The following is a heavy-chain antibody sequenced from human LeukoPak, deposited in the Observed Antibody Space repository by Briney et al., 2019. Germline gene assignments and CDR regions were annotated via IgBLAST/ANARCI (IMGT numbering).Heavy chain of an antibody. D-gene: IGHD3-10*01. Sequence: GGSLRLSCAASGFTFSSYAMSWVRQAPGKGLEWVSAISGSGGSTYYADSVKGRFTISRDNSKNTLYLQMNSLRAEDTAVYYCAKARYYGSGSFFDYWGQGTWSPSPQ. J-gene: IGHJ4*02. CDR1: GFTFSSYA. CDR3: AKARYYGSGSFFDY. V-gene: IGHV3-23*01. CDR2: ISGSGGST.